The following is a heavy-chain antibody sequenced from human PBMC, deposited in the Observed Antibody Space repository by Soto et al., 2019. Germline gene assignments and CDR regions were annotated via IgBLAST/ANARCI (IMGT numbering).Heavy chain of an antibody. CDR2: ISGSGGST. CDR1: GFTFSSYA. J-gene: IGHJ6*03. D-gene: IGHD4-4*01. V-gene: IGHV3-23*01. Sequence: GGSLRLSCAASGFTFSSYAMSWVRQAPGKGLEWVSAISGSGGSTYYADSVKGRFTISRDNSKNTLYLQMNSLRAEDTAVYYWEKAPYSNYVDYMDVGGKGTTVTVPS. CDR3: EKAPYSNYVDYMDV.